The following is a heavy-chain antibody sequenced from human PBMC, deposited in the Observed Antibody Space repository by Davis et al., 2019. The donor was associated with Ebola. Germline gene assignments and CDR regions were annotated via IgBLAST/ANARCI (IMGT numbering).Heavy chain of an antibody. CDR1: GDSITSYH. CDR3: ARVRYYDLNWFDP. D-gene: IGHD3-3*01. J-gene: IGHJ5*02. Sequence: MPSETLSLTCTVSGDSITSYHWSWIRQPPGKGLEWIGYINYSGSTNHNPSLKSRVTMSVDTSKNQFSLYLRSVTAADTAVYFCARVRYYDLNWFDPWGQGTLVTVSS. CDR2: INYSGST. V-gene: IGHV4-59*08.